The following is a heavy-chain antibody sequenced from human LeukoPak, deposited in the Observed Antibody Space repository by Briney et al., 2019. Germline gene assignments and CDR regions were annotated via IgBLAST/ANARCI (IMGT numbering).Heavy chain of an antibody. CDR3: ASAGPHFDY. CDR1: GFTFSSSA. Sequence: QPGGSLRLSCAASGFTFSSSAMHWVRQAPGEGLEWVALISYDGSNKYCTDSVKGRFTISRDNSKNTLYLQMNSLRAEDTAVYYCASAGPHFDYWGQGTLVTVSS. V-gene: IGHV3-30-3*01. CDR2: ISYDGSNK. J-gene: IGHJ4*02.